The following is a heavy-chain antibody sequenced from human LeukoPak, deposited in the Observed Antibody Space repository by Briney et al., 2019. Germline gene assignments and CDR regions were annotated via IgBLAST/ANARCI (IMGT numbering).Heavy chain of an antibody. V-gene: IGHV4-30-2*01. J-gene: IGHJ4*02. CDR3: ARAVEGIVATISYFDY. CDR2: IYHSGST. Sequence: SQTLSLTCAVSGGSISSGGYSWSWIRQPPGKGLEWIGYIYHSGSTYYNPSLKSRVTISVDRSKNQFSLKLSSVTAADTAMYYCARAVEGIVATISYFDYWGQGTLGTVSS. D-gene: IGHD5-12*01. CDR1: GGSISSGGYS.